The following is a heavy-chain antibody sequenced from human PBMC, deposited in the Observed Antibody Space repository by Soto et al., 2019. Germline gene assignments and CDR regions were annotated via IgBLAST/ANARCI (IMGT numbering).Heavy chain of an antibody. CDR1: GGSISSYY. CDR3: ARDTYYYDSSGLTNYYYGMDV. D-gene: IGHD3-22*01. J-gene: IGHJ6*02. Sequence: SETLSLTCTVSGGSISSYYWSWIRQPAGKGLEWIGRIYTSGSTNYNPSLKSRVTMSVDTSKNQFSLKLSSVTAADTAVYYCARDTYYYDSSGLTNYYYGMDVWGQGTTVTVSS. V-gene: IGHV4-4*07. CDR2: IYTSGST.